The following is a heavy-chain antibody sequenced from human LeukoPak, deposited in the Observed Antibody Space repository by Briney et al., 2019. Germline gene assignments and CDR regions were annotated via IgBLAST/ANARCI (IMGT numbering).Heavy chain of an antibody. Sequence: QAGGSLRLSCTASGFTFGDYAMSWVRQAPGKGLEWVGFIRSKAYGGTTRYAASVKGRFTISRDDSKSIAYLQMNSLKTEATALYYCTRVAAGLGYFDYWGQGTLVTVSS. J-gene: IGHJ4*02. CDR2: IRSKAYGGTT. D-gene: IGHD6-13*01. CDR1: GFTFGDYA. CDR3: TRVAAGLGYFDY. V-gene: IGHV3-49*04.